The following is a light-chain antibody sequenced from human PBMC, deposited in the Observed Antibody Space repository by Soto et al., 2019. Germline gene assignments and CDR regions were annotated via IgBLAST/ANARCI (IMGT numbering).Light chain of an antibody. CDR3: QQYSRWPLT. J-gene: IGKJ4*01. V-gene: IGKV3-15*01. Sequence: IVLTQSPATPSLSPGERATLSCRASQSVSSYLAWYQLKPGQAPRLLIYGASTRATGVPARFSGSGSGTEFTLTIGSLQSEDFAVYYCQQYSRWPLTFGGGTKVDIK. CDR2: GAS. CDR1: QSVSSY.